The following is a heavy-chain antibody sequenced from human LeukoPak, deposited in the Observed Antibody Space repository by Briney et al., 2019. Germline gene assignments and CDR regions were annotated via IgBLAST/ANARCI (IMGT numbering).Heavy chain of an antibody. CDR2: INHSGST. CDR1: GGSFSGYY. D-gene: IGHD2-21*02. J-gene: IGHJ4*02. Sequence: SETLSLTCAVYGGSFSGYYWSWIRQPPGKGLEWIGEINHSGSTNYNPSLKSRVTISVDMSKNQFSLKLSSVTAADTAVYYCARGRLMVVTTKKYYFDYWGQGTLVTVSS. CDR3: ARGRLMVVTTKKYYFDY. V-gene: IGHV4-34*01.